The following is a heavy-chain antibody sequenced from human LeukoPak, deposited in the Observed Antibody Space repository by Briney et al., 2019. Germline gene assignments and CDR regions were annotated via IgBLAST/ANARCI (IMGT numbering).Heavy chain of an antibody. CDR2: IIPILGIA. J-gene: IGHJ4*02. V-gene: IGHV1-69*10. CDR3: AMGYGSRTDY. D-gene: IGHD3-10*01. Sequence: SVKVSCKASGGTFSSYAISWVRQAPGQGLEWMGGIIPILGIANYAQKFQGRVTITADESTSTAYMELSSLRSEDTAVYYYAMGYGSRTDYWGQGTLVTVSS. CDR1: GGTFSSYA.